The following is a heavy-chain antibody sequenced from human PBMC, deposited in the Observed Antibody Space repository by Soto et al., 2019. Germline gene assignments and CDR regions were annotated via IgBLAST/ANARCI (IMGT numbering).Heavy chain of an antibody. CDR3: ARGDTMIVVDY. V-gene: IGHV4-34*01. Sequence: ASETLSLTCAVYGGSFSGYYWSWIRQPPGKGLEWIGEINHSGSTNYNPSLKSRVTISVDTSKNQFSLKLSSVTAADTAVYYCARGDTMIVVDYWGQGTLVTVSS. J-gene: IGHJ4*02. CDR2: INHSGST. D-gene: IGHD3-22*01. CDR1: GGSFSGYY.